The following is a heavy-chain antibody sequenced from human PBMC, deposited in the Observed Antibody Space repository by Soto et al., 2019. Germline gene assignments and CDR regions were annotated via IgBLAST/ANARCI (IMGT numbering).Heavy chain of an antibody. V-gene: IGHV4-39*06. CDR2: IYYSGST. Sequence: SETLSLTCTVSGGSISSSSYYWGWIRQPPGKGLEWIGNIYYSGSTNYNPSLKSRVTISVDTSKNQFPLKLSSVTAADTAVYYCARGWGATPYYFDYWGQGTLVTVSS. CDR1: GGSISSSSYY. D-gene: IGHD1-26*01. J-gene: IGHJ4*02. CDR3: ARGWGATPYYFDY.